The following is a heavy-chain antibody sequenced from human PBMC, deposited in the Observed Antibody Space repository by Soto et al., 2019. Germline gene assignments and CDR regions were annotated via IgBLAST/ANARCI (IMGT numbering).Heavy chain of an antibody. CDR3: ERHVAVARTRGFDS. V-gene: IGHV4-4*02. Sequence: QVQLQESGPGLVKPSGTLSLTCAVSGGSISDNWWSWVRQPPGKGLEWIGEVYHSGTTYYNPYLKSIITISPDKYESQLDPTLHSVTAAETTVYYCERHVAVARTRGFDSWGQGTRVTVSS. CDR1: GGSISDNW. CDR2: VYHSGTT. D-gene: IGHD2-21*01. J-gene: IGHJ4*02.